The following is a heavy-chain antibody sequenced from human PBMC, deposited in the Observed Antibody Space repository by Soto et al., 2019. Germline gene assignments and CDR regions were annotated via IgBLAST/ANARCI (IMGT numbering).Heavy chain of an antibody. V-gene: IGHV1-3*01. CDR2: INAGNGNT. CDR1: GYTFTSYP. J-gene: IGHJ4*02. D-gene: IGHD6-19*01. Sequence: ASVKVSCKASGYTFTSYPMHWVRQAPGQRLEWMGWINAGNGNTKYSQKFQGRVTITRDTSASTAYMELSSLRSEDTAVYYCAREGGIAVAGMDYFDYWGQGTLVTVSS. CDR3: AREGGIAVAGMDYFDY.